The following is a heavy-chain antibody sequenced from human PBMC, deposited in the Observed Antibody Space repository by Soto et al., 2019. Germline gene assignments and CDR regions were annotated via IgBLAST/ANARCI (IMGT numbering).Heavy chain of an antibody. CDR1: GYTFTSYG. CDR3: ARVYSGYDVRDYYYGMDV. V-gene: IGHV1-18*01. J-gene: IGHJ6*02. CDR2: ISAYNGNT. Sequence: GASVKVSCKASGYTFTSYGISWVRQAPGQGLEWMGWISAYNGNTNYAQKLQGRVTMTTDTSTSTAYMELRSLRSDDTAVYYCARVYSGYDVRDYYYGMDVWGQGTTVTVSS. D-gene: IGHD5-12*01.